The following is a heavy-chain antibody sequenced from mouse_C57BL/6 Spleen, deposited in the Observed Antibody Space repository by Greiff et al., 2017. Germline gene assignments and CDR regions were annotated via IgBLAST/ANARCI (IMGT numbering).Heavy chain of an antibody. CDR2: ISSGGSYT. J-gene: IGHJ4*01. V-gene: IGHV5-6*01. CDR3: ARQLGRYYAMDY. CDR1: GFTFSSYG. D-gene: IGHD4-1*01. Sequence: EVMLVESGGDLVKPGGSLKLSCAASGFTFSSYGMSWVRQTPDKRLEWVATISSGGSYTYYPDSVKGRFTISRDNAKNTLYLQMSSLKSEDTAMYYCARQLGRYYAMDYWGQGTSVTVSS.